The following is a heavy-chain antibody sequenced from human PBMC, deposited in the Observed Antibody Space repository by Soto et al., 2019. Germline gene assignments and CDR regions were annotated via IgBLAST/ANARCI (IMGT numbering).Heavy chain of an antibody. V-gene: IGHV4-59*08. D-gene: IGHD4-17*01. CDR3: ARHVTTVTIVYYFDY. CDR1: GGSINSDY. J-gene: IGHJ4*02. Sequence: PSETLSLTCIVSGGSINSDYWSWIRQPPGKGLEWIGNIHYSGSTNYNPSLKSRVTISVDTSKNQFSLKLSSVTAADTAVYYCARHVTTVTIVYYFDYWGQGTLVTVSS. CDR2: IHYSGST.